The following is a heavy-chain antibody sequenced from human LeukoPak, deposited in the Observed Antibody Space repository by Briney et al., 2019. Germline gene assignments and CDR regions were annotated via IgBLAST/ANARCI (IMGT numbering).Heavy chain of an antibody. CDR2: IIPIFGTA. Sequence: ASVKVSCKASGGTFSSYAISWVRQAPGQGLEWMGGIIPIFGTANYAQKFQGRVTITADESTSTAYMELSSLRSEDTAVYYCARERESGYSSSCSRAFDIRRQGTMVTVSS. V-gene: IGHV1-69*13. CDR3: ARERESGYSSSCSRAFDI. CDR1: GGTFSSYA. D-gene: IGHD6-13*01. J-gene: IGHJ3*02.